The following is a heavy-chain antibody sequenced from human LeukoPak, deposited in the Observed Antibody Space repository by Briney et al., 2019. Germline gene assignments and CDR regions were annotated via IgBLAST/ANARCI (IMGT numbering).Heavy chain of an antibody. Sequence: PGRSLRLSCAASGFTFSSFGMHWVRQAPGKGLEWVALISYDGSNKYYADSVKGRFTISRDNSKSTLYLQMNSLRAEDTAVYYCAKGGRSSWHNDCWGQGSLVTVSS. CDR3: AKGGRSSWHNDC. V-gene: IGHV3-30*18. D-gene: IGHD6-13*01. CDR1: GFTFSSFG. J-gene: IGHJ4*02. CDR2: ISYDGSNK.